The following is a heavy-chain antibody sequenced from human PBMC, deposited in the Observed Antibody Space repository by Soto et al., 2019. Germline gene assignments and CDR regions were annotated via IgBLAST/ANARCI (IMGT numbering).Heavy chain of an antibody. V-gene: IGHV4-31*03. CDR3: ARVEYSSSYYFDY. Sequence: PSETLSLTCTVSGGSISSGGYYWSWIRQHPGKGLEWIGYIYYSGSTYYNPSLKSRVTISVDTSKNQFSLKLSSVTAADTAVYYCARVEYSSSYYFDYWGQGTLVTVS. CDR1: GGSISSGGYY. J-gene: IGHJ4*02. D-gene: IGHD6-6*01. CDR2: IYYSGST.